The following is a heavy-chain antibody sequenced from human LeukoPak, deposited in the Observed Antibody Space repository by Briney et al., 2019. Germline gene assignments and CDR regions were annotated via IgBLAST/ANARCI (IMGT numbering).Heavy chain of an antibody. D-gene: IGHD3-10*01. J-gene: IGHJ4*02. V-gene: IGHV3-30*18. CDR1: GFTFSSYG. Sequence: PGRSLRLSCAASGFTFSSYGMHWVRQAPGKGLEWVAVISYDGSNKYYADSVKGRFTISRDNSKNTLYLQMNSLRAEDTAVYYCAKVASDWGGFVDYWGQRTLVTVSS. CDR3: AKVASDWGGFVDY. CDR2: ISYDGSNK.